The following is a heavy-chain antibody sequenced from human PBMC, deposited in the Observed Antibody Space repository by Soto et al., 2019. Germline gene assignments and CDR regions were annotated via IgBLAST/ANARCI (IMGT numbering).Heavy chain of an antibody. CDR1: GFTFSSYG. D-gene: IGHD1-26*01. CDR3: AKDKGIVGATPHY. CDR2: ISYDGSNK. V-gene: IGHV3-30*18. J-gene: IGHJ4*02. Sequence: QAQLVESGGGVVQPGRSLRLSCAASGFTFSSYGMHWVRQAPGKGLEWVAVISYDGSNKYYADSVKGRFTISRDNSKNTLYLQMNSLRAEDTAVYYCAKDKGIVGATPHYWGQGTLGTVSS.